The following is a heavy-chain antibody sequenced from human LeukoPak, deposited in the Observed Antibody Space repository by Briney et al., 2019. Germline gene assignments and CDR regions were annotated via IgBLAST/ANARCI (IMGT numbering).Heavy chain of an antibody. Sequence: ASVKVSCKASGYTFTSYDINWVRQATGQGLEWMGWMNPNSGNTGYALKFQGRVTMTRNTSISTAYMELSSLRSEDTAVYYCARGRSGGSCYNGYFDYWGQGTLVTVSS. D-gene: IGHD2-15*01. CDR3: ARGRSGGSCYNGYFDY. V-gene: IGHV1-8*01. CDR2: MNPNSGNT. CDR1: GYTFTSYD. J-gene: IGHJ4*02.